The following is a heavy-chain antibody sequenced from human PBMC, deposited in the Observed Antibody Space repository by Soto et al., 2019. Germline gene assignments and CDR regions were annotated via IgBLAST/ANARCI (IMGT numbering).Heavy chain of an antibody. CDR3: ARVVVVVAATLDAFDI. J-gene: IGHJ3*02. CDR2: ISSSGSTI. V-gene: IGHV3-11*01. D-gene: IGHD2-15*01. CDR1: GFTFSDYY. Sequence: GGSLRLSCAASGFTFSDYYMSWIRQAPGKGLEWVPYISSSGSTIYYADSVKGRFTISRDNAKNSLYLQMNSLRAEDTAVYYCARVVVVVAATLDAFDIWGQGTMVTVSS.